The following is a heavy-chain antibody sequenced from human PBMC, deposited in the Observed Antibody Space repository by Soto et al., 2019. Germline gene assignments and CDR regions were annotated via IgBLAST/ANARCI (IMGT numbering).Heavy chain of an antibody. CDR2: IWYDGSNK. CDR3: ARDRLLRKLTPGKALDI. D-gene: IGHD6-13*01. V-gene: IGHV3-33*01. CDR1: GFTFSSYG. Sequence: QVQLVESGGGVVQPGRSLRLSCAASGFTFSSYGMHWVRQAPGKGLEWVAVIWYDGSNKYYADSVKGRFTISRDNSKNTLYLQMNSLRAEDTAVYYCARDRLLRKLTPGKALDIWGQGTMVTVSS. J-gene: IGHJ3*02.